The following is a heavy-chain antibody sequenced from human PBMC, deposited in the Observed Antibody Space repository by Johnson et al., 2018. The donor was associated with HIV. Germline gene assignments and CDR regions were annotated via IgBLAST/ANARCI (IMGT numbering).Heavy chain of an antibody. CDR2: IKQDGSEK. D-gene: IGHD4-11*01. V-gene: IGHV3-7*03. CDR3: AKVEPVTTVTTGAFDI. CDR1: GFTFSTYA. Sequence: EVQLVESGGGVVQPGRSLRLSCAASGFTFSTYAMNWVRQPPGRGLEWVANIKQDGSEKYYVDSVKGRFTISRDNSKNTLYLQMNSLRAEDTAVYYCAKVEPVTTVTTGAFDIWGQGTMVTVSS. J-gene: IGHJ3*02.